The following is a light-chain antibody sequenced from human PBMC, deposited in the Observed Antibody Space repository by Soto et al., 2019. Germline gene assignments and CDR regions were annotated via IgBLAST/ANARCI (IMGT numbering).Light chain of an antibody. V-gene: IGKV1-5*03. Sequence: DTQMTPSPSTLSGSVGDRFTTAYRASQTTSSWLAGYQQKRGKDAKLLIYKASTLKSGVPSRFSGSGSGTEFTLTISSLQPDDFATYYCQHYNSYSEAFGQGTKVDIK. CDR2: KAS. CDR1: QTTSSW. CDR3: QHYNSYSEA. J-gene: IGKJ1*01.